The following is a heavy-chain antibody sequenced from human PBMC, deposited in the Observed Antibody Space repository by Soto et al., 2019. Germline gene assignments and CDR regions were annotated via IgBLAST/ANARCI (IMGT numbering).Heavy chain of an antibody. D-gene: IGHD1-26*01. V-gene: IGHV4-39*01. Sequence: QLQLQESGPGLVKPSETLSLTCAVSGASITGENWWTWVRQPPGKGLEWIGSINYGGTTYYNPSLKTRVTMSVDTSNNQFFLKLRSVTAADTAVFYCARQRGLGKWYFDYWGQGTLVTVSS. CDR1: GASITGENW. CDR3: ARQRGLGKWYFDY. J-gene: IGHJ4*02. CDR2: INYGGTT.